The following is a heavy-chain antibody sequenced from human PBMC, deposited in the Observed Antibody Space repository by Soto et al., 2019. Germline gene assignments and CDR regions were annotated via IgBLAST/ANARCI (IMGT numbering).Heavy chain of an antibody. CDR3: ARVSSGWHFDY. D-gene: IGHD6-19*01. V-gene: IGHV4-59*01. Sequence: QVQLQESGRGLVKPSETLSLTCTVSSGSISSYYWSWIRQPPGKGLEWIGYIYYSGSTNYNPSLKSRVTISVDTSKTQFSLKLSSVTAADTAAYYCARVSSGWHFDYWGQGTLVTVSS. CDR2: IYYSGST. CDR1: SGSISSYY. J-gene: IGHJ4*02.